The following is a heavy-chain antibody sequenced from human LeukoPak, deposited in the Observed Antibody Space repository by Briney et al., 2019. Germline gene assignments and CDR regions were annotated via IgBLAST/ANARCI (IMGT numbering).Heavy chain of an antibody. V-gene: IGHV4-34*01. CDR2: INHSGST. J-gene: IGHJ4*02. Sequence: SETLSLTCAVYGGSFSGYYWSWIRQPPGKGLEWIGEINHSGSTNYNPSLKSRVTMSLDTSKNQFSLNLRSVTAADTAIYYCVRDQLGSGNYFDYWSQGTLVTVSS. CDR1: GGSFSGYY. CDR3: VRDQLGSGNYFDY. D-gene: IGHD1-1*01.